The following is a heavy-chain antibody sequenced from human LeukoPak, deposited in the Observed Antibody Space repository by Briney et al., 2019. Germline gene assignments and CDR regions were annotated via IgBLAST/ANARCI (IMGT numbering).Heavy chain of an antibody. J-gene: IGHJ6*03. D-gene: IGHD6-13*01. CDR3: ARGSSSWFNYYYMDV. Sequence: ASVKVSCKASGGTFSSYAISWVRQAPGQGLEWMGGIIPIFGTANYAQKFQGRVTITADKSTSTAYMELSSLRSEDTAVYYCARGSSSWFNYYYMDVWGKGTTVTVSS. CDR2: IIPIFGTA. CDR1: GGTFSSYA. V-gene: IGHV1-69*06.